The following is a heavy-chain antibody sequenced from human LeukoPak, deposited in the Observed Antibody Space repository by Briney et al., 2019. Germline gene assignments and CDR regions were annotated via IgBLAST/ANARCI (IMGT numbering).Heavy chain of an antibody. CDR2: INHSGST. V-gene: IGHV4-34*01. CDR3: ARAVFGWLRILYYFDY. CDR1: GGSFSGYY. D-gene: IGHD5-12*01. Sequence: SETLSLTCAVYGGSFSGYYWSWIRQPPGKGLEWIGEINHSGSTNYNQSLKSRVTISVDTSKNQFSLKLSSVTAADTAVYYCARAVFGWLRILYYFDYWGQGTLVTVSS. J-gene: IGHJ4*02.